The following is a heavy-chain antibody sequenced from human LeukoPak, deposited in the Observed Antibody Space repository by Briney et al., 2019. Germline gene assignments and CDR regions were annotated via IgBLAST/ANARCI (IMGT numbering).Heavy chain of an antibody. CDR1: GYTFTGYY. V-gene: IGHV1-2*06. J-gene: IGHJ4*02. CDR2: INPNSGGT. Sequence: GASVKVSCKASGYTFTGYYMHWVRQAPGQGLEWMGRINPNSGGTNYAQKFRGRVTMTRDTSISTAYMELSRLRSDDTAVYYCARGPYVLLWFGEAVYWGQGTLVTVSS. D-gene: IGHD3-10*01. CDR3: ARGPYVLLWFGEAVY.